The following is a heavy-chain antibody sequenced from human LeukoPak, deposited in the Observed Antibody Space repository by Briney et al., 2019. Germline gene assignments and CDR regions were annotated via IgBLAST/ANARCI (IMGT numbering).Heavy chain of an antibody. Sequence: ASVRVSCKASGYTFTDYCVYWVRQAPGQGLEWMGRLIPNTGGTTYAQKFQGRVTLTRDTSISTAYMELTRLRFEDTAVYYCARVVPSYYGSSTPPDYWGQGTLVTVSS. CDR1: GYTFTDYC. D-gene: IGHD3-10*01. J-gene: IGHJ4*02. CDR2: LIPNTGGT. V-gene: IGHV1-2*06. CDR3: ARVVPSYYGSSTPPDY.